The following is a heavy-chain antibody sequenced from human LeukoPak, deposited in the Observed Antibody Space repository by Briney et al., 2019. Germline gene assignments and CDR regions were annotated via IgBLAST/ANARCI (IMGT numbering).Heavy chain of an antibody. CDR2: IYYSGST. CDR3: ARRDDYGDYTAFDI. V-gene: IGHV4-39*07. J-gene: IGHJ3*02. D-gene: IGHD4-17*01. Sequence: SETLSLTCTVSGGSISSSSYYWGWIRQPPGKGLEWIGSIYYSGSTYYNPSLKSRATISVDTSKNQFSLKLSSVTAADTAVYYCARRDDYGDYTAFDIWGQGTMVTVSS. CDR1: GGSISSSSYY.